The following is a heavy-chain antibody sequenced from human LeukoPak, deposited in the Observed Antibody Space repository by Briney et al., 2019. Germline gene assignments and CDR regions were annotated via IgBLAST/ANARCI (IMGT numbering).Heavy chain of an antibody. Sequence: PGGSLRLSWAASGFTFSNYWMSWVRQAPERGLEWVANIKQDGSEKYYVDSVKGRFTISRDNAKNSLYLQMNSLRAEDTAVYYCASGQQLGYWGQGTLVTVSS. D-gene: IGHD6-6*01. CDR3: ASGQQLGY. CDR1: GFTFSNYW. V-gene: IGHV3-7*01. J-gene: IGHJ4*02. CDR2: IKQDGSEK.